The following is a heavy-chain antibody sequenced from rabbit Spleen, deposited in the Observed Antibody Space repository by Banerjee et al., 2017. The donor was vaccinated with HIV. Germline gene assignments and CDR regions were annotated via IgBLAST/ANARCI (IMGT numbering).Heavy chain of an antibody. J-gene: IGHJ4*01. V-gene: IGHV1S40*01. CDR2: IYTSNGVS. D-gene: IGHD6-1*01. Sequence: LVESGGDLVQPGASLTLTCTASGVSFSNYNFMCWVRQAPGKGLEWIASIYTSNGVSYHANWAKGRFTVSRISSTTVTLQMTSLTDADTATYFCARNGGMLDYNLWGQGTLVTVS. CDR1: GVSFSNYNF. CDR3: ARNGGMLDYNL.